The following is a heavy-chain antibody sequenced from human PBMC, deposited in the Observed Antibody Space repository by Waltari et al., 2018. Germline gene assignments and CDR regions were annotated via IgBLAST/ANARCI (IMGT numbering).Heavy chain of an antibody. J-gene: IGHJ6*02. Sequence: QVQLVQSGAEVKKPGASVKVSCKASGYTFTSYDINWVRQATGHGLGWMGWMNPNSGNTGYAQKFQGRVTMTRNTSISTAYMELSSLRSEDTAVYYCARGNYYDSSGPYYYYYGMDVWGQGTTVTVSS. CDR1: GYTFTSYD. D-gene: IGHD3-22*01. V-gene: IGHV1-8*01. CDR3: ARGNYYDSSGPYYYYYGMDV. CDR2: MNPNSGNT.